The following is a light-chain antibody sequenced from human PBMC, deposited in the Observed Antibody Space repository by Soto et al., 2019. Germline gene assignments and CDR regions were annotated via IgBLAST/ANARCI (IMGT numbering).Light chain of an antibody. V-gene: IGKV3-15*01. CDR3: QQYNSWPET. CDR2: AAS. Sequence: EIVMTQSPATLSVSPGERATLSCRASQNININLAWYQQKPGQAHRLLIYAASTRATGVPARFSGTGSGAGFTLTISSLQSEDFAVYFCQQYNSWPETFGQGTKVEIK. CDR1: QNININ. J-gene: IGKJ1*01.